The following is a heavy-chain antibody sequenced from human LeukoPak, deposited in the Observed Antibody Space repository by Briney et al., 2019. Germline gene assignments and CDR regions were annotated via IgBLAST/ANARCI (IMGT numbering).Heavy chain of an antibody. CDR2: ISSSSSYI. CDR3: AGVLSGVVVVTQSAEYFQH. V-gene: IGHV3-21*01. Sequence: GGSLRLSCAASGFTFSTYSMNWVRQAPGKGLEWVASISSSSSYIYYADSVKGRFTISRDNAKNSVFLQMNSLRAEDTAIYYCAGVLSGVVVVTQSAEYFQHWGQGTLVTVSS. J-gene: IGHJ1*01. D-gene: IGHD3-22*01. CDR1: GFTFSTYS.